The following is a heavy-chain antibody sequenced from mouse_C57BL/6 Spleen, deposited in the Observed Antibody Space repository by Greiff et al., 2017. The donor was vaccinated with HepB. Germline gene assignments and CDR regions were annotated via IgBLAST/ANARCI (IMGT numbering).Heavy chain of an antibody. CDR1: GYTFTSYG. J-gene: IGHJ2*01. V-gene: IGHV1-81*01. Sequence: LQESGAELARPGASVKLSCKASGYTFTSYGISWVKQRTGQGLEWIGEIYPRSGNTYYNEKFKGKATLTADKSSSTAYMELRSLTSEDSAVYFCARADSSHFDYWGQGTTLTVSS. D-gene: IGHD3-2*01. CDR3: ARADSSHFDY. CDR2: IYPRSGNT.